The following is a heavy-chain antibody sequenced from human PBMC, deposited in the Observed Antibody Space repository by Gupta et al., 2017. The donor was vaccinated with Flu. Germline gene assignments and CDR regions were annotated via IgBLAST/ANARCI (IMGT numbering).Heavy chain of an antibody. Sequence: QVQLQESGPGLVKPSQTLSLTCTVSGGSISSGSYYWSWIRQPAGKGLEWIGRIYTSGSTNYNPSLKSRVTISVDTSKNQFSLKLSSVTAADTAVYYCARGDPDIYYFDYWGQGTLVTVSS. J-gene: IGHJ4*02. V-gene: IGHV4-61*02. CDR1: GGSISSGSYY. CDR3: ARGDPDIYYFDY. D-gene: IGHD1-14*01. CDR2: IYTSGST.